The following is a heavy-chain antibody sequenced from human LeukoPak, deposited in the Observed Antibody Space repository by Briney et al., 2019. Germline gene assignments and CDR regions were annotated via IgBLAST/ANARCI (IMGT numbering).Heavy chain of an antibody. Sequence: PGRSLRLSCAASGFTFSSYAMHWVRQAPGKGLEWVAVISYDGSNKYYADSVKGRFTISRDNSKNTLYLQMNSLRAEDTAVYYCARGRTIGRPNYYDSTVRYWGQGTLVTVSP. CDR3: ARGRTIGRPNYYDSTVRY. CDR1: GFTFSSYA. CDR2: ISYDGSNK. J-gene: IGHJ4*02. V-gene: IGHV3-30-3*01. D-gene: IGHD3-22*01.